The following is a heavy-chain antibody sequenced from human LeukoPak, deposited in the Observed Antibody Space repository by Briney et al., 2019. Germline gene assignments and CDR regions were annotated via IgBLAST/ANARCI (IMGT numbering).Heavy chain of an antibody. D-gene: IGHD5-18*01. CDR2: IYYSGST. CDR1: GGSVSSGSYY. V-gene: IGHV4-61*01. J-gene: IGHJ4*02. CDR3: ARADSYGFYFDY. Sequence: SETLSLTCTVSGGSVSSGSYYWSWIRQPPGKGLEWIGYIYYSGSTNYNPSLKGRVTISVDTSKNQFSLKLSSVTAADTAVYYCARADSYGFYFDYWGQGTLVTVSS.